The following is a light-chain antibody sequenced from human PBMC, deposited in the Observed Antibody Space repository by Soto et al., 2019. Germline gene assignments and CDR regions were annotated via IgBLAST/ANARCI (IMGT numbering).Light chain of an antibody. J-gene: IGLJ2*01. CDR1: SSDVGGYNY. V-gene: IGLV2-14*01. CDR3: SSYTSSIL. CDR2: DVS. Sequence: QSALTQPASVSGSPGQSITISCTGTSSDVGGYNYVSWYQQHPGKAPKLMIYDVSNRPSWVSNRFSGSKSGNTASLTISGLQAEDEAEYYCSSYTSSILFGGGTKLTVL.